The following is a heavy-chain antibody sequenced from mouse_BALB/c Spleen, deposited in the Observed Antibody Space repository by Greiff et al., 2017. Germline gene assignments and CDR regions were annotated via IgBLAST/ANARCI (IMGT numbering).Heavy chain of an antibody. CDR2: ISYDGSN. V-gene: IGHV3-6*02. CDR1: GYSITSGYY. CDR3: ARGYGSTPFAY. J-gene: IGHJ3*01. D-gene: IGHD1-1*01. Sequence: QLQESGPGLVKPSQSLSLTCSVTGYSITSGYYWTWIRQFPGNKLEWMGYISYDGSNNYNPSLKNRISITRDTSKNQFFLKLNSVTTEDTATYYCARGYGSTPFAYWGQGTLVTVSA.